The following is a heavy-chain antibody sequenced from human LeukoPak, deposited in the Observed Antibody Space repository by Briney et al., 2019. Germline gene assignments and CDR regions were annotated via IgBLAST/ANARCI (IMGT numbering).Heavy chain of an antibody. V-gene: IGHV3-30-3*01. D-gene: IGHD2-2*01. CDR2: ISYDGSNK. Sequence: GGSLRLSCAASGFTFSSYAMHWVRQAPGKGLEWVAVISYDGSNKYYADSVKGRFTISRDNSKNTLYLQMNSLRAEDTAVYCCARDHIVVVPAALGDWGQGTLVTVSS. J-gene: IGHJ4*02. CDR3: ARDHIVVVPAALGD. CDR1: GFTFSSYA.